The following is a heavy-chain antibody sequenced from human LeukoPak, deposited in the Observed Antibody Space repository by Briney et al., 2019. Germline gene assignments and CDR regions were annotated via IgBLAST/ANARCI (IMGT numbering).Heavy chain of an antibody. J-gene: IGHJ4*02. CDR1: GFTFSSYG. CDR2: ISYDGSNK. Sequence: GGSLRLSCAASGFTFSSYGMHWVRQAPGKGLEWVAVISYDGSNKYYADSVKGRLTISRDNSMNTLYLHMNSLRDEDTAVYYCAQAWRWLQLNYWGQGTLVTVSS. V-gene: IGHV3-30*18. CDR3: AQAWRWLQLNY. D-gene: IGHD5-24*01.